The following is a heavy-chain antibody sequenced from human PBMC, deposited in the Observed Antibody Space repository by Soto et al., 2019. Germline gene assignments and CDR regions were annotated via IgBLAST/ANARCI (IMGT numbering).Heavy chain of an antibody. Sequence: QVQLVESGGGVVQPGRSLRLSCVVSGFTFSRYGMHWVRQAPGKGLEWVAVIWSDGSIKYYADSVKCRFTISRDNSKNTLYLQMNSLRAEDTAVYYCARPGYYGSGSYSEYLQHWGQGTLVTVSS. V-gene: IGHV3-33*01. CDR2: IWSDGSIK. CDR1: GFTFSRYG. D-gene: IGHD3-10*01. CDR3: ARPGYYGSGSYSEYLQH. J-gene: IGHJ1*01.